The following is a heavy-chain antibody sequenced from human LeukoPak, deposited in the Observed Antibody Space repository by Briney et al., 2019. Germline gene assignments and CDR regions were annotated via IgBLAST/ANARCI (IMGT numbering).Heavy chain of an antibody. CDR2: INPSGGST. CDR1: GYTFTIYY. Sequence: EASVKVSCKASGYTFTIYYMHWVRQAPGQGLEWMGIINPSGGSTSYAQKFQGRVTMTRDTSTSTVYMELSSLRSEGTAVYYCARNSVVVPAAIYYFDYWGQGTLVTVSS. V-gene: IGHV1-46*01. J-gene: IGHJ4*02. CDR3: ARNSVVVPAAIYYFDY. D-gene: IGHD2-2*01.